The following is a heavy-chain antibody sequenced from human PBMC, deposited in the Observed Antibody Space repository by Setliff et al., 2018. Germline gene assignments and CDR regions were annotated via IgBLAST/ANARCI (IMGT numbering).Heavy chain of an antibody. V-gene: IGHV4-59*01. CDR1: GGSISSYY. D-gene: IGHD3-3*02. Sequence: SETLSLTCTVSGGSISSYYWSWIRQPPGQGLEWIGYIDYSGSTNYNPSLKSRVTISLDTSKNQFSLQLSSVTAADTAVYYCARDGLGAFSLRSMDVWGKGTTVTVSS. CDR2: IDYSGST. CDR3: ARDGLGAFSLRSMDV. J-gene: IGHJ6*03.